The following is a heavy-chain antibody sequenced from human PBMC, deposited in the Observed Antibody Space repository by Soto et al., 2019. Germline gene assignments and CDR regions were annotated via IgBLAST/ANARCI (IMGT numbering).Heavy chain of an antibody. D-gene: IGHD5-12*01. J-gene: IGHJ2*01. Sequence: QVQLQESGPGLVKPSETLSLTCTVSGGSISSYYWSWIRQPPGKGLEWIGYIYYSGSTNYNPSLKGRVTIAVDTSKNQFSLKLSSVTATDTAVYYCARLPFSGDDWYFDLWGRGTLVTVSS. CDR1: GGSISSYY. CDR3: ARLPFSGDDWYFDL. CDR2: IYYSGST. V-gene: IGHV4-59*08.